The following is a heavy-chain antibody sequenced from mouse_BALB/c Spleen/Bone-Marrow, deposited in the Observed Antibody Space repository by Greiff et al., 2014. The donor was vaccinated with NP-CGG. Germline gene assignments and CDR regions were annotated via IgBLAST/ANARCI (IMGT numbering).Heavy chain of an antibody. CDR2: IYPSDNYT. CDR1: GYTFTSYW. CDR3: TRTYEYSDY. V-gene: IGHV1-69*02. D-gene: IGHD2-3*01. J-gene: IGHJ2*01. Sequence: VQLQQSGAELVRPGASVKLSCKTSGYTFTSYWINWVKQRPGQGLDWIGNIYPSDNYTNYNQKFKDKATLTVDISSTTAYMQLSSPTSEDSAVYYCTRTYEYSDYWGQGTTLTVSS.